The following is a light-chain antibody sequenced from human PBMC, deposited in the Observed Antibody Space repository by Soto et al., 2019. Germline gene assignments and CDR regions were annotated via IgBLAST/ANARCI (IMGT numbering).Light chain of an antibody. Sequence: EIVLTQSPGTLSLSPGEGATLSCRASQSVSSYLAWYQKRPGQAPRLLIYGASSRATGIPDRFSGSGSGTDFTLTISRLEPEDFAVYYGQHYGSSPYTFGQGTKLEIK. CDR1: QSVSSY. V-gene: IGKV3-20*01. CDR2: GAS. CDR3: QHYGSSPYT. J-gene: IGKJ2*01.